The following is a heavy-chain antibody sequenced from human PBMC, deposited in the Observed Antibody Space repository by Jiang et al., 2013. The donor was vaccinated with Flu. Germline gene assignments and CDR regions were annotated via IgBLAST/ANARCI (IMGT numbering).Heavy chain of an antibody. D-gene: IGHD3-3*01. Sequence: VQLVESGGGLVQPGGSLRLSCVASGFSFSSNWMHWVRLVPGKGLVWVSQIKSDGRSTNYADSVKGRFTISRDNAKNTLYLQMNSLRPEDTAVYYCARTLFTASAFDYWGQGTPVTVSA. J-gene: IGHJ4*02. CDR1: GFSFSSNW. CDR2: IKSDGRST. V-gene: IGHV3-74*01. CDR3: ARTLFTASAFDY.